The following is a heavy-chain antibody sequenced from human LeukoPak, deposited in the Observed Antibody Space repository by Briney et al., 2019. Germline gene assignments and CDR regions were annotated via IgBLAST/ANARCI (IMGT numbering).Heavy chain of an antibody. CDR2: INHSGST. V-gene: IGHV4-34*01. D-gene: IGHD2-2*01. Sequence: SETLSLTCAVYGGSFSGYYWSWIRQPPGKGLEWIGEINHSGSTNYNPSLKSRVTISVDKSKNQFSLKLSSVTAADTAVYYCARAVVVVPAATREYYYMDVWGKGTTVTVSS. CDR3: ARAVVVVPAATREYYYMDV. J-gene: IGHJ6*03. CDR1: GGSFSGYY.